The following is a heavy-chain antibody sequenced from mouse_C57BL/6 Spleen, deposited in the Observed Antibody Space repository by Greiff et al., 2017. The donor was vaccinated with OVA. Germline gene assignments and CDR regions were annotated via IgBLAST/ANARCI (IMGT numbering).Heavy chain of an antibody. CDR2: INPNYGTT. CDR1: GYSFTDYN. D-gene: IGHD2-2*01. J-gene: IGHJ2*01. V-gene: IGHV1-39*01. CDR3: ASPLYYGYDENYFDY. Sequence: VQLKQSGPELVKPGASVKISCKASGYSFTDYNMNWVKQSNGKSLEWIGVINPNYGTTSYNQKLKGKATLTVDQSSSKTYMQLNSLTSEDAAVYYCASPLYYGYDENYFDYWGQGTTLTVSS.